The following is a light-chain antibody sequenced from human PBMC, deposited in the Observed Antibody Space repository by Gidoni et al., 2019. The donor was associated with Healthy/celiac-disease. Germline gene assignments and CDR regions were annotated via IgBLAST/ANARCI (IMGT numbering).Light chain of an antibody. J-gene: IGKJ2*01. CDR2: GAS. Sequence: EIVLTQSPGTLSLSPGERATLSCRASQSVSSSYLAWYQQKPGQAPRLLIYGASSRATGIPDRFSGSGSGTDFTLTISRLEPEDFAVYYCQQYGSSSVQFXQXTKLEIK. CDR1: QSVSSSY. V-gene: IGKV3-20*01. CDR3: QQYGSSSVQ.